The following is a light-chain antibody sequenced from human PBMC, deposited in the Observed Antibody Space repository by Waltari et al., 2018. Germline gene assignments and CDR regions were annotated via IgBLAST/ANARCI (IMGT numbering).Light chain of an antibody. CDR3: QQYNDWYS. CDR2: GAS. V-gene: IGKV3-20*01. J-gene: IGKJ2*03. Sequence: EIVLTQSPGTLSLSPGERATLSCRASQSVSSSYLAWYQQKPGQAPRLLTYGASSRATGLPDRFSGSGSGTDFTLSISRLEPEDFAVYYCQQYNDWYSFGQGTKLEMK. CDR1: QSVSSSY.